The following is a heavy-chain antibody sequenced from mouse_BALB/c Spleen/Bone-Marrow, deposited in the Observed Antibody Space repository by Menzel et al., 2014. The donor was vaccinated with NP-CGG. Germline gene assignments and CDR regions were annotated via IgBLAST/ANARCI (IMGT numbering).Heavy chain of an antibody. CDR2: LWSGGST. Sequence: VQLQQSGPGLVQPSQSLSITCTVSGFSFTSSAVHWVRQSPGKGLEWLAVLWSGGSTDYNAAFISSMSINKDNYKRQVFIKINSMQADDTDNYYCDRNGDYCYFDYWGQGTTLTVSS. V-gene: IGHV2-2*01. CDR3: DRNGDYCYFDY. CDR1: GFSFTSSA. J-gene: IGHJ2*01. D-gene: IGHD1-1*01.